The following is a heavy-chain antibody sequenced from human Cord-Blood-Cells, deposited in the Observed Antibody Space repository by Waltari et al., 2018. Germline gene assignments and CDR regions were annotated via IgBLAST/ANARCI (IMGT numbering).Heavy chain of an antibody. J-gene: IGHJ3*02. CDR3: ARDDNDFWSGYYAFDI. Sequence: QVQLVQSGAEVKKPGASVKVSCKASGYTFTSYGISWVRQAPGQGLEWMGWISAYNGNTNYAQKLQGRVTMTTDTSTRTAYMELRRLRSDDTAVYYCARDDNDFWSGYYAFDIWGQGTMVTVSS. V-gene: IGHV1-18*01. D-gene: IGHD3-3*01. CDR1: GYTFTSYG. CDR2: ISAYNGNT.